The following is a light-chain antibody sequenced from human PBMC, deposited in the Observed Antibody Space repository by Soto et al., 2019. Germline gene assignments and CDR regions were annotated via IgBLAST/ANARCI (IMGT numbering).Light chain of an antibody. CDR3: CSYAGSSTVV. CDR2: EDN. Sequence: QSALTQPASVSGSRGQSITISCTGTSRDVGNYNLVSWYQQHPGKAPKLMIYEDNKRPSGVSDRFSGSKSGNTASLTISGLQAVDEADYYCCSYAGSSTVVFGGGTKLTVL. J-gene: IGLJ2*01. V-gene: IGLV2-23*01. CDR1: SRDVGNYNL.